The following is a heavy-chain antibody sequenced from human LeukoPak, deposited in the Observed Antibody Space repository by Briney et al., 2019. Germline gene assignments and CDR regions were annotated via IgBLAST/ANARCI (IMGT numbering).Heavy chain of an antibody. CDR3: APRSPGIAVAGSSYYFDY. D-gene: IGHD6-19*01. V-gene: IGHV3-23*01. J-gene: IGHJ4*02. CDR1: GFTFSSYA. Sequence: HPGGSLRLSCAASGFTFSSYAMSWVRQAPGKGLEWVSPISGSGGSTYYADSVKGRFTISRDNSKNTLYLQMNSLRAEDTAVYYCAPRSPGIAVAGSSYYFDYWGQGTLVTVSS. CDR2: ISGSGGST.